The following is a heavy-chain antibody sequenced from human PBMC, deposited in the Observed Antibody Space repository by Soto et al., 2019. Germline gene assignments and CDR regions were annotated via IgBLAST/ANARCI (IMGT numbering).Heavy chain of an antibody. CDR3: ARVLPGGGYPHDYFDY. V-gene: IGHV3-48*03. D-gene: IGHD2-15*01. J-gene: IGHJ4*02. CDR2: ISSGGVSI. CDR1: GFSFTRHE. Sequence: SLRLSCVASGFSFTRHEMNWVRQAPGKGLEWLSYISSGGVSIYYADSVEGRFTISRDNAKNSLYLQMNSLRADDTAVYYCARVLPGGGYPHDYFDYWGQGTRVTVSS.